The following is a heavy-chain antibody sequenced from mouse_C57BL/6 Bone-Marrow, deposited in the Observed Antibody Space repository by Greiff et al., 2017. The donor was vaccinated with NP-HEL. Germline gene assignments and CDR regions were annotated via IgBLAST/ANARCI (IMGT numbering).Heavy chain of an antibody. CDR2: IHPNSGST. Sequence: QVQLQQPGAELVKPGASVKLSCKASGYTFTSYWMHWVKQRPGQGLEWIGMIHPNSGSTNYNEKFKSKATLTVDKSSSTAYMQLSSLTSEDSAVYYCERRHYYGSRLHWYFDVWGTGTTVTVSS. D-gene: IGHD1-1*01. CDR1: GYTFTSYW. V-gene: IGHV1-64*01. J-gene: IGHJ1*03. CDR3: ERRHYYGSRLHWYFDV.